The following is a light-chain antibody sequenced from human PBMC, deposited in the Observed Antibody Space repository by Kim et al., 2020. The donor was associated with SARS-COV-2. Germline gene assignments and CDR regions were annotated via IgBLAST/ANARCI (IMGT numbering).Light chain of an antibody. CDR1: QDISRY. Sequence: DIQMTQSPSSLSASVGDRVTITCRASQDISRYLNWYQQKPGKAPKLLIYTASSLQSGVPSRFTGSGSETDFTLTISSLQPEDFATYYCQQNNSDSRTFGQGTRLDIK. J-gene: IGKJ5*01. V-gene: IGKV1-39*01. CDR2: TAS. CDR3: QQNNSDSRT.